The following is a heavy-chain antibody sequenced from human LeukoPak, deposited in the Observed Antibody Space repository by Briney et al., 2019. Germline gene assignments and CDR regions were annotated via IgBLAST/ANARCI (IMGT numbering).Heavy chain of an antibody. D-gene: IGHD5-18*01. Sequence: GGSLRLSCAASGFTFDDYAMHWVRQAPGKGLEWVSGISWNSGSIGYADSVKGRFTISRDNAKNSLYLQMNSLRAEDTALYYCAKALLRYSYGADCWGQGTLVTVSS. J-gene: IGHJ4*02. V-gene: IGHV3-9*01. CDR1: GFTFDDYA. CDR3: AKALLRYSYGADC. CDR2: ISWNSGSI.